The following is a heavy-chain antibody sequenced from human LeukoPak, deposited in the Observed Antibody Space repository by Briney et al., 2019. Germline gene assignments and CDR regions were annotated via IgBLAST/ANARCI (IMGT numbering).Heavy chain of an antibody. V-gene: IGHV1-18*01. CDR3: ARVGYCSGGSCPWWFDP. CDR1: GYTFTSYG. CDR2: ISAYNGNT. J-gene: IGHJ5*02. Sequence: ASVKVSCKASGYTFTSYGISWVRQAPGQGLEWMGWISAYNGNTNYAQKLQGRVTITADESTSTAYMELSSLRSEDTAVYYCARVGYCSGGSCPWWFDPWGQGTLVTVSS. D-gene: IGHD2-15*01.